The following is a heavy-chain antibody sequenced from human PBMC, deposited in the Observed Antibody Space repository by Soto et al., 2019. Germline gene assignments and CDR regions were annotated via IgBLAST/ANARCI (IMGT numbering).Heavy chain of an antibody. Sequence: EVQLVESGGGLVQPGGSLRLSCVASEFTLNNYCMTWVRQAPGKGLEWVANINSDGSEKNYVDSVKGRFTISRDNANNSLSLQMISLRVEDTAIYYCARGRQVAVWGQGTLVIXSS. CDR3: ARGRQVAV. CDR2: INSDGSEK. D-gene: IGHD2-15*01. CDR1: EFTLNNYC. V-gene: IGHV3-7*02. J-gene: IGHJ4*02.